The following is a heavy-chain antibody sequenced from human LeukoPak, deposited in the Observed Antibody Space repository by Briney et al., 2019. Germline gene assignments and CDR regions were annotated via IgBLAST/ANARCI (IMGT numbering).Heavy chain of an antibody. CDR1: GFTFSSYW. D-gene: IGHD3-10*01. J-gene: IGHJ4*02. CDR3: ARGDYYFASGRY. Sequence: GGSLRLSCVASGFTFSSYWMNWVRQAPGKGLEWVANIKEDGSEKYYVDSVKGRFTISRDNAKKSLYLQMSSLRAEDTAVYYCARGDYYFASGRYWGQGTLVTVSS. CDR2: IKEDGSEK. V-gene: IGHV3-7*01.